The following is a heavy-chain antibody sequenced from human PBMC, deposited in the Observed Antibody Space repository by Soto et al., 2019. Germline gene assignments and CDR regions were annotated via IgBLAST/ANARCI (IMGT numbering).Heavy chain of an antibody. Sequence: SETLSLTCTVSGASISGFNWCWIRKSAARGLVGSGRIYATGTTAYNPSLQRRLIMSVDTSTKQFSLKLRSVTAAATSVYYCVRDGTKTLRDWFDAWGQGISVTVSS. CDR2: IYATGTT. D-gene: IGHD1-1*01. CDR3: VRDGTKTLRDWFDA. CDR1: GASISGFN. V-gene: IGHV4-4*07. J-gene: IGHJ5*02.